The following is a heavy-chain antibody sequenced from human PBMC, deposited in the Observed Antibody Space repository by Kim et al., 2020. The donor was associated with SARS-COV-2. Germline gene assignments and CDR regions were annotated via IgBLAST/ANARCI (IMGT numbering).Heavy chain of an antibody. V-gene: IGHV3-23*01. CDR3: AKDLWQGIVVVVSRSSFDY. D-gene: IGHD2-15*01. Sequence: GGSLRLSCAASGFTFSSYAMSWVRQAPGKGLEWVSAISGSGGSTYYADSVKGRFTISRDNSKNTLYLQMNSLRAEDTAVYYCAKDLWQGIVVVVSRSSFDYWGQGTLVTVSS. J-gene: IGHJ4*02. CDR1: GFTFSSYA. CDR2: ISGSGGST.